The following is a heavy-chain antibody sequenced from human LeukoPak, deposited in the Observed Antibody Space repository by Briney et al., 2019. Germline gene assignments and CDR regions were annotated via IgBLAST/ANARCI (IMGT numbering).Heavy chain of an antibody. D-gene: IGHD3-3*01. CDR3: ARIKVVSGYLDAFDI. CDR1: GGSISSSSYY. V-gene: IGHV4-39*01. CDR2: IYYSGST. J-gene: IGHJ3*02. Sequence: SETLSLTCTVSGGSISSSSYYWGWIRQPPGKGLEWIGSIYYSGSTYYNPSLKSRVTISVDTSKNQFSLKLSSVTAADTAVYYCARIKVVSGYLDAFDIWGQGTMVTVSS.